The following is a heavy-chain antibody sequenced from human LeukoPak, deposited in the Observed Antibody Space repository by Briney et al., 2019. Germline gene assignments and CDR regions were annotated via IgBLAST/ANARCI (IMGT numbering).Heavy chain of an antibody. Sequence: PSETLSLTCTVSGGSISSYYWSWIRQPAGKGLEWIGRIYTSGSTNYNPSLKSRVTMSVDTSKNQFSLKLSSETAADTAVYYCAVELTIFGVVTNHPLDHWGQGTLVTVSS. CDR2: IYTSGST. V-gene: IGHV4-4*07. D-gene: IGHD3-3*01. CDR3: AVELTIFGVVTNHPLDH. J-gene: IGHJ4*02. CDR1: GGSISSYY.